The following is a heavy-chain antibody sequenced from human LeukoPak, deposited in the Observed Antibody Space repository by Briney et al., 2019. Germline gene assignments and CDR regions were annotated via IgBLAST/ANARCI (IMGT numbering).Heavy chain of an antibody. V-gene: IGHV3-7*01. Sequence: GGSLRLSCAASGFTFSSYWMNWARQAPGKGLEWVASINHNGNVNYYVDSVKGRFTISRDNSKNTLYLQMNSLRAEDTAVYYCAKDSSFDYWGQGTLVTVSS. CDR1: GFTFSSYW. D-gene: IGHD2-15*01. CDR3: AKDSSFDY. J-gene: IGHJ4*02. CDR2: INHNGNVN.